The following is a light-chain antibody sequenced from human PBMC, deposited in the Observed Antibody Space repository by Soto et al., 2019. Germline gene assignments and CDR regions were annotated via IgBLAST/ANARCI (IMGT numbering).Light chain of an antibody. CDR3: QKYNSAPRA. CDR1: QGISNY. Sequence: DLQMTQSPSSLSASVGDRVTITCRASQGISNYLAWNQQKPGKVPKLLIYAASTLQSGVPSRFSGSGSGTDFTLTISSLQPEDVATYYCQKYNSAPRAFGQGTKVEIK. CDR2: AAS. V-gene: IGKV1-27*01. J-gene: IGKJ1*01.